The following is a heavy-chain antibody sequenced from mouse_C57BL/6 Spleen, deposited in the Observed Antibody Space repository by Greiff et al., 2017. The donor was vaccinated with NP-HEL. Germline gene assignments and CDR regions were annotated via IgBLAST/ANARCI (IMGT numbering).Heavy chain of an antibody. J-gene: IGHJ1*03. V-gene: IGHV1-31*01. Sequence: EVKLLESGPELVKPGASVKISCKASGYSFTGYYMHWVKQSHGNILDWIGYIYPYNGVSSYNQKFKGKATLTVDKSSSTAYMELRSLTSEDSAVYYCARWLLQDWYFDVWGTGTTVTVSS. D-gene: IGHD2-3*01. CDR3: ARWLLQDWYFDV. CDR1: GYSFTGYY. CDR2: IYPYNGVS.